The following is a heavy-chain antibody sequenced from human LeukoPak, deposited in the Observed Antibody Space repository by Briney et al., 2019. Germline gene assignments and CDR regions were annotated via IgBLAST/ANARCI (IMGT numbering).Heavy chain of an antibody. CDR2: ISGYNGIT. CDR1: GYTFTSYG. D-gene: IGHD2-2*01. V-gene: IGHV1-18*01. Sequence: ASVKVSCKASGYTFTSYGISWVRLAPGQGLEWMGWISGYNGITNYAQKLQGRVTMTTDTSTSTAYMELRSLGPDDTAVYYCARDNLGCSSTSCTGDYYYGMDVWGQGTTVTVSS. J-gene: IGHJ6*02. CDR3: ARDNLGCSSTSCTGDYYYGMDV.